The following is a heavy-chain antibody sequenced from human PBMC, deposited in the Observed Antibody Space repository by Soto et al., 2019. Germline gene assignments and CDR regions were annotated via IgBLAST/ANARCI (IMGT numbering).Heavy chain of an antibody. CDR3: ARDGLNCSGGRCFYGMDV. J-gene: IGHJ6*02. CDR1: GFTVSSKY. Sequence: SLRLSCAASGFTVSSKYMSWVRQAPGRGLEWVSLIYSGGSTSYADSVKGRFTISRDNSKNTLYLQMSSLRDEDTAVYYCARDGLNCSGGRCFYGMDVWGQGTTVTVSS. D-gene: IGHD2-15*01. V-gene: IGHV3-66*01. CDR2: IYSGGST.